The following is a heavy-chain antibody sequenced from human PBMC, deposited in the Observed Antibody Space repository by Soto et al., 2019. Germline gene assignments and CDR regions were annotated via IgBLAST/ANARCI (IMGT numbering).Heavy chain of an antibody. CDR1: GYSFTSYW. V-gene: IGHV5-51*01. CDR2: IYPGDSDT. D-gene: IGHD3-22*01. J-gene: IGHJ6*02. Sequence: GESLKISCKGSGYSFTSYWIGWVRQMPGKGLEWMGIIYPGDSDTRYSPSFQGQVTISADKSISTAYLQWSSLKASDTAVYYCARDPNDSSAYYHHYYYGMDVWGQGTTVTVSS. CDR3: ARDPNDSSAYYHHYYYGMDV.